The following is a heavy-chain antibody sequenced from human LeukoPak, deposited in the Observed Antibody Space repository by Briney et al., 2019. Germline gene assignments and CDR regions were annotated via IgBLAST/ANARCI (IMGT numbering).Heavy chain of an antibody. D-gene: IGHD4-23*01. CDR2: IYYSGST. Sequence: SETLSLTCTVSGGSISSYYWSWIRQPPGKGLEWIGYIYYSGSTNYNPSLKSRVTISVDTSKNQFSLKLSSVTAADTAVYYCARVSVVTDDAFDIWGQGTMVTVSS. CDR1: GGSISSYY. V-gene: IGHV4-59*01. CDR3: ARVSVVTDDAFDI. J-gene: IGHJ3*02.